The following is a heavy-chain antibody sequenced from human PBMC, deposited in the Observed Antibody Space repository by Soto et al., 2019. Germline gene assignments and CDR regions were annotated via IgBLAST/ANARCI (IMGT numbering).Heavy chain of an antibody. CDR1: GFTFSSYA. CDR3: AKDRGSSVYYYYYMDV. Sequence: EVQLLESGGGLVQPGGSLRLSCAASGFTFSSYAMSWVRQAPGKGLEWVSAISGSGGSTYYADSVKGRFTISRDNSKNTLYLQMNSLRAEDTAVYYCAKDRGSSVYYYYYMDVWGKGTTVTVSS. V-gene: IGHV3-23*01. J-gene: IGHJ6*03. CDR2: ISGSGGST. D-gene: IGHD6-6*01.